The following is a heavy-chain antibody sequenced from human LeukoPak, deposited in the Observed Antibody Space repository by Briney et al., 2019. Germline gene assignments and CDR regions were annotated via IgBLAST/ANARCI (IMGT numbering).Heavy chain of an antibody. V-gene: IGHV1-69*05. D-gene: IGHD4-17*01. Sequence: SVKVSCKASGGTFSSYAISWVRQAPGQGLEWMGGIIPTFGTANYAQKFQGRVTITTDESTSTAYMELSSLRSEDTAVYYCAREGTSYGDYMEDYWGQGALVTVS. CDR2: IIPTFGTA. CDR3: AREGTSYGDYMEDY. J-gene: IGHJ4*02. CDR1: GGTFSSYA.